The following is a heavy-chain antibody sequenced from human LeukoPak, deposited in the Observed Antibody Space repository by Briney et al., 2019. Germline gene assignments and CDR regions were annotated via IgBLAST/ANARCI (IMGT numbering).Heavy chain of an antibody. CDR1: GYTFTGYY. Sequence: ASVKVSCKASGYTFTGYYMHWVRQAPGQGLEWMGWINPNNGGTNYAQKFQGRVTMTRDTSISTAYMELSRLRSDDTAVYYCARDWAVAARPYYYYYYMDVWGKGTTVTISS. V-gene: IGHV1-2*02. CDR3: ARDWAVAARPYYYYYYMDV. D-gene: IGHD2-15*01. CDR2: INPNNGGT. J-gene: IGHJ6*03.